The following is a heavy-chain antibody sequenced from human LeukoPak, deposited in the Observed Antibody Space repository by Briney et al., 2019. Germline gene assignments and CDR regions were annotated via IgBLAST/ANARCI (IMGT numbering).Heavy chain of an antibody. CDR3: ARWVTTIDY. Sequence: GRSLRLSCAASGFTFSSYAMHWVRQAPGKGLEWVTIISYDGSNKYYPDSVKGRFTISRDNAKNSLYLQMNSLRAEDTAVYYCARWVTTIDYWGQGTLVTVSS. V-gene: IGHV3-30-3*01. CDR1: GFTFSSYA. CDR2: ISYDGSNK. J-gene: IGHJ4*02. D-gene: IGHD4-17*01.